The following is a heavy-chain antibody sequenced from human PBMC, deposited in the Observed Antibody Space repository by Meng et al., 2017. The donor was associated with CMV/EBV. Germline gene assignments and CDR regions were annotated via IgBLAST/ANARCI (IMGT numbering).Heavy chain of an antibody. V-gene: IGHV3-30*02. J-gene: IGHJ6*02. D-gene: IGHD3-3*01. CDR2: IRYDGSNK. Sequence: GGSLRLSCAASGFTFSSYGMHWVRQAPGKGLVWVAFIRYDGSNKYYADSVKGRFTISRDKSKNTLYLQMNSLRAEDTAVYYCAKPIRFLEWLNGMDVWGQGTTVTVSS. CDR1: GFTFSSYG. CDR3: AKPIRFLEWLNGMDV.